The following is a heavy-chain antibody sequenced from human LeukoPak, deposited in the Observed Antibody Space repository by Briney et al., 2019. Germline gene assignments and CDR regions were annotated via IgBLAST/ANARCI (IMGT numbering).Heavy chain of an antibody. J-gene: IGHJ3*02. V-gene: IGHV4-59*01. CDR2: IYYSGST. D-gene: IGHD4-17*01. CDR1: GGSISSYY. CDR3: ARDHDYGDYRDAFDI. Sequence: SETLSLTCTVSGGSISSYYWSWIRQPPGKGLEWIGYIYYSGSTNYNPSLKSRVTISVDTSQNQFSLKLSSVTAADTAVYYCARDHDYGDYRDAFDIWGQGTMVTVSS.